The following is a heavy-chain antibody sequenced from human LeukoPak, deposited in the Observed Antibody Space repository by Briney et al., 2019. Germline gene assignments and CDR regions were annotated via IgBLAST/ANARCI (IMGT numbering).Heavy chain of an antibody. Sequence: SVKVSCKASGGTFSSYAISWVRQAPGQGLEWMGGIIPIFGTANYAQKFQGRVTITADESTSTAYMELSSLRSEDTAVYYCASGGEVSATGTTACDYWGQGTLVTVSS. CDR3: ASGGEVSATGTTACDY. J-gene: IGHJ4*02. CDR1: GGTFSSYA. CDR2: IIPIFGTA. D-gene: IGHD1-1*01. V-gene: IGHV1-69*13.